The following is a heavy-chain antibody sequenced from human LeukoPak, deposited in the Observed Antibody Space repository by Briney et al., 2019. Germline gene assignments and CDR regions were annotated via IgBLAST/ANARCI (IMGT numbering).Heavy chain of an antibody. CDR3: ARAVTMIVGEYFDY. CDR1: GGTFSSYA. Sequence: ASVKVSCKASGGTFSSYAISWVRQAPGQGLEWMGGIIPIFGTANYAQKFQGRVTITADKSTSTAYMELRSLRSDDTAVYYCARAVTMIVGEYFDYWGQGTLVTVSS. D-gene: IGHD3-22*01. V-gene: IGHV1-69*06. CDR2: IIPIFGTA. J-gene: IGHJ4*02.